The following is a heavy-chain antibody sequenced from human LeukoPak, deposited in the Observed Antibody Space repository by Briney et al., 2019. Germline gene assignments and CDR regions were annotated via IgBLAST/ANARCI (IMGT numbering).Heavy chain of an antibody. V-gene: IGHV5-51*01. Sequence: GESLKISCKGSGFTVTDHWIAWVRQMPGKGLEWVGIIHPAVSDIPYSPSFQGQVVISVDRSISTAYLQLNSLKASDTAVYYCARVDTAMVNDYWGQGTLVTVSS. CDR3: ARVDTAMVNDY. CDR1: GFTVTDHW. D-gene: IGHD5-18*01. J-gene: IGHJ4*02. CDR2: IHPAVSDI.